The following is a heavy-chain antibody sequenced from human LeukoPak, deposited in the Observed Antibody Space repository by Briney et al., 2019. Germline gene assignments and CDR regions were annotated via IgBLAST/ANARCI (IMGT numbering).Heavy chain of an antibody. J-gene: IGHJ6*02. D-gene: IGHD3-9*01. CDR3: ARDHVLRYFDWLVRGMDV. Sequence: GGSLRLSCAASGFTFSNYAMSWVRQAPGKGLEWVSYISSSGSTIYYADSVKGRFTISRDNAKNSLYLQMNSLRAEDTAVYYCARDHVLRYFDWLVRGMDVWGQGTTVTVSS. CDR2: ISSSGSTI. CDR1: GFTFSNYA. V-gene: IGHV3-11*01.